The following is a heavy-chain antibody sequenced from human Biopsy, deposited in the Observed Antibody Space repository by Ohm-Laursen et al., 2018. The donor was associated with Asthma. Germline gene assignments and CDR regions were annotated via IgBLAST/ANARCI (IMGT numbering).Heavy chain of an antibody. D-gene: IGHD3-10*01. CDR1: GYIFTTYT. CDR3: ARAAGDYYGSARPYGMDV. CDR2: INTDTGNP. J-gene: IGHJ6*02. V-gene: IGHV7-4-1*01. Sequence: ASVKVPCKASGYIFTTYTMNWVRQAPGQGLEWMGWINTDTGNPTYAQDFTGRFVFSLDTSVSTAYLQISSLKAEDTAVYYCARAAGDYYGSARPYGMDVWGQGTTVTVSS.